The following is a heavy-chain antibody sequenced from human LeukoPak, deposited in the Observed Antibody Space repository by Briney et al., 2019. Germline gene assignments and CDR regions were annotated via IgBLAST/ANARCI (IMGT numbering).Heavy chain of an antibody. CDR3: ASSLSSGWGPVDDY. CDR2: ISSGSGTI. J-gene: IGHJ4*02. D-gene: IGHD6-19*01. V-gene: IGHV3-48*01. Sequence: GGSLRLSCAASGFTFSSYRMNWVRQAPGKGLEWVSYISSGSGTIYYADSVKGRFTISRDNAKKSVYLQMNSLRAEDTAVYYCASSLSSGWGPVDDYWGQGIMVTVSS. CDR1: GFTFSSYR.